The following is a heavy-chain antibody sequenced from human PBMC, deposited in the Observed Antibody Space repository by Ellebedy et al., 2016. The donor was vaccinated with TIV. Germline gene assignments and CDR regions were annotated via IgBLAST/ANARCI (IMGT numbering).Heavy chain of an antibody. CDR3: SRDGAVTTVFDY. J-gene: IGHJ4*02. V-gene: IGHV1-2*04. D-gene: IGHD4-17*01. Sequence: AASVKVSCKASGYTFTGYYMHWVRQAPGQGLEWMGWINPNSGGTNYAQKFQGWVTMTRDTSISTAYMDLSRLRSDDTAVYYWSRDGAVTTVFDYWGQGTLVTVSS. CDR1: GYTFTGYY. CDR2: INPNSGGT.